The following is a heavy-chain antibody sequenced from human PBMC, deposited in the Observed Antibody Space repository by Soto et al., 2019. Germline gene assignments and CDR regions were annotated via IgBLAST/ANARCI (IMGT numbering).Heavy chain of an antibody. CDR3: ARARTGDFDY. CDR1: GYTFTSYY. Sequence: ASVKVSCKASGYTFTSYYMHWVRQAPGQGPEWMGIINPSAGSTNYAQKFQGRVTMTRDTSTSTVYMELSSLRSEDTALYYCARARTGDFDYWGQGTLVTVSS. CDR2: INPSAGST. V-gene: IGHV1-46*01. D-gene: IGHD7-27*01. J-gene: IGHJ4*02.